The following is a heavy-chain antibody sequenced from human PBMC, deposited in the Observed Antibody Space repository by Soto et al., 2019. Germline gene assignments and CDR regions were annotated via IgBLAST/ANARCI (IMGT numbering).Heavy chain of an antibody. CDR1: GFTFSSYG. Sequence: ESGGGVVQPGRSLRLSCAASGFTFSSYGMHWVRQAPGKGLEWVAVISYDGSNKYYADSVKGRFTISRDNSKNTLYLQMNSLRAEDTAVYYCAKDRTSSLYYWGQGTLVTVSS. D-gene: IGHD2-2*01. V-gene: IGHV3-30*18. CDR2: ISYDGSNK. J-gene: IGHJ4*02. CDR3: AKDRTSSLYY.